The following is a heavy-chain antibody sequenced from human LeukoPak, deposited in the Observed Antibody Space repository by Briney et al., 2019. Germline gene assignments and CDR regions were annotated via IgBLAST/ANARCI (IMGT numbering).Heavy chain of an antibody. D-gene: IGHD4-17*01. CDR2: ISAYNGNT. CDR1: GYTFTSYG. J-gene: IGHJ3*02. Sequence: GASVKVSCKASGYTFTSYGISWVRQAPGQGLEWMGWISAYNGNTNYAQKLQGRVTMTTDTSTSTAYMELRSLRSDDTAVYYCARDRIWVYDYGDYVSRWPGNAFDIWGQGTMVTVSS. V-gene: IGHV1-18*01. CDR3: ARDRIWVYDYGDYVSRWPGNAFDI.